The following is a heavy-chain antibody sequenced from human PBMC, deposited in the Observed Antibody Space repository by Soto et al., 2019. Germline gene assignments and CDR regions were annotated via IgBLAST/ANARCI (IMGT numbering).Heavy chain of an antibody. CDR3: ATRDYYDSSVAYYFDY. CDR1: GFTFSSDA. J-gene: IGHJ4*02. Sequence: GGSLRLSCAASGFTFSSDAMSWVRQAPGKVRGWVSAISGSGGRTYYADSVKGRFTISRDNAKNTLYLQMNSLRAEDTAVYYSATRDYYDSSVAYYFDYWGQGTLVTDST. D-gene: IGHD3-22*01. V-gene: IGHV3-23*01. CDR2: ISGSGGRT.